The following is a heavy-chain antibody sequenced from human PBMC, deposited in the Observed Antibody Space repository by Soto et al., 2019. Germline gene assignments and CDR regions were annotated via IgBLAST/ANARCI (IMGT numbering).Heavy chain of an antibody. V-gene: IGHV1-8*01. Sequence: QEQLVQSGAEVKKPGAPVKVSCKASGYTFTNYNINWVRQATGQGLEWMGWMNPNTGNTGYAEKFKGRATRTRNSSINTAYMELSGLRSDDTAVYYCAREAASDPSFYYHYMDVWGKGTTVTVSS. CDR1: GYTFTNYN. J-gene: IGHJ6*03. CDR3: AREAASDPSFYYHYMDV. D-gene: IGHD6-25*01. CDR2: MNPNTGNT.